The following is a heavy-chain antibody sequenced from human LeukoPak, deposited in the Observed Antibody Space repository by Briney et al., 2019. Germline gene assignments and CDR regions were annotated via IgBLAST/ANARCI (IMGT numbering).Heavy chain of an antibody. CDR1: GLTFTNAW. CDR2: IRSKTHTYAT. J-gene: IGHJ3*02. CDR3: TRHGGRDYYDSSEDAFDI. D-gene: IGHD3-22*01. Sequence: GGSLRLSCAASGLTFTNAWMSWVRQAPGKGLEWVGRIRSKTHTYATAYAASVKGRFTISRDDSKNTAYLQMNSLKTEDTAVYYCTRHGGRDYYDSSEDAFDIWGQGTMVTVSS. V-gene: IGHV3-73*01.